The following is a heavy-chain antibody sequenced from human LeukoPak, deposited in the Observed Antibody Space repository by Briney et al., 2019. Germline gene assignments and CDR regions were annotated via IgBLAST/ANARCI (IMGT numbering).Heavy chain of an antibody. CDR2: IHYTGST. CDR3: AREGLGTAMEY. CDR1: GDSISSGTYY. Sequence: SETLSLTCTVSGDSISSGTYYWSWIRQHPGKGPEWIGYIHYTGSTYYNPSLESRVTMSVYRSENQFSLNLSAVSAADTAVYYCAREGLGTAMEYWGQGKLVFVSS. V-gene: IGHV4-31*03. J-gene: IGHJ4*02. D-gene: IGHD2-21*02.